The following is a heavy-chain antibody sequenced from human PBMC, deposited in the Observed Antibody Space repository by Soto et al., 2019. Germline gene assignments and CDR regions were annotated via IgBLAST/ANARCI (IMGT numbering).Heavy chain of an antibody. V-gene: IGHV4-31*03. CDR2: IYYSGST. CDR3: ARTGYYDSSGYWFDP. CDR1: GGSISSGGYY. Sequence: SETLSLTCTVSGGSISSGGYYWSWIRQHPGKGLEWIGYIYYSGSTYYNPSLKSRVTISVDTSKNQFSLKLSSVTAADTAVYYRARTGYYDSSGYWFDPWGQGTLVTVSS. D-gene: IGHD3-22*01. J-gene: IGHJ5*02.